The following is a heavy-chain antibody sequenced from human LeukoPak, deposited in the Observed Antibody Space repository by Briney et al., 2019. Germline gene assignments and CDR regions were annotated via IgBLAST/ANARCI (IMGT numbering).Heavy chain of an antibody. CDR3: ARVRDKITIFGVVNSGFDY. D-gene: IGHD3-3*01. J-gene: IGHJ4*02. Sequence: GGSLRLSCAASGFTFSSYSMNWVRQAPGKGLEWVSSISSSSSYIYYADSVKGRFTISRDNAKNSLYLQMNSLRAEDTALYYCARVRDKITIFGVVNSGFDYWGQGTLVTVSS. CDR2: ISSSSSYI. V-gene: IGHV3-21*01. CDR1: GFTFSSYS.